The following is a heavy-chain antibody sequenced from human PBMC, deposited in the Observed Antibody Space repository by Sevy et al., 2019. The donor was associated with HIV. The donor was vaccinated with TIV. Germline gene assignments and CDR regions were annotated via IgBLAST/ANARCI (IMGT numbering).Heavy chain of an antibody. J-gene: IGHJ4*02. V-gene: IGHV1-69*10. CDR1: GGTFSSYA. CDR2: IIPILGIA. CDR3: ASSHRQYPIDY. D-gene: IGHD4-4*01. Sequence: ASVKVSCKASGGTFSSYAISWVRQAPGQGLEWMGGIIPILGIANYAQKFQGRVTITAAKSTSTAYMELSSLRSKDTAVYYWASSHRQYPIDYWGQGTLVTVSS.